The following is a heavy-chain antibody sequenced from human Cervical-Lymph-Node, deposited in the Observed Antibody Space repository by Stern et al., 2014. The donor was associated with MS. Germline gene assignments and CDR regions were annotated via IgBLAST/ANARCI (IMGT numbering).Heavy chain of an antibody. Sequence: LQLVESGPGLVKPSETLSLTCNVSGGSIDNYYWSWIRQPPGKRLEWIGYRYRSGSTTYNPSLKSRVTIAVDPSNIQFSLRLSSVTAADTAVYYCARCTNGVCYSFDPWGQGTLVTVSS. CDR3: ARCTNGVCYSFDP. D-gene: IGHD2-8*01. CDR1: GGSIDNYY. V-gene: IGHV4-59*01. J-gene: IGHJ5*02. CDR2: RYRSGST.